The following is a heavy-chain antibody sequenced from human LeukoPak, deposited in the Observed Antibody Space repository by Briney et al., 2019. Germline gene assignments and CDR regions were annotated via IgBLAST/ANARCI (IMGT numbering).Heavy chain of an antibody. CDR2: ISSSSSTI. CDR3: ARARPATVVTPTYFDY. Sequence: GGSLRPSCAASGFTFSSYSMNWVRQAPGKGLEWVSYISSSSSTIYYADSVKGRFTISRDNAKNSLYLQMNSLRDEDTAVYYCARARPATVVTPTYFDYWGQGTLVTVSS. D-gene: IGHD4-23*01. J-gene: IGHJ4*02. CDR1: GFTFSSYS. V-gene: IGHV3-48*02.